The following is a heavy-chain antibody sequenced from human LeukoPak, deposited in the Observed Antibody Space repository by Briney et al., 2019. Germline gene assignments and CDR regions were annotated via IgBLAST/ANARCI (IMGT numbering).Heavy chain of an antibody. D-gene: IGHD1-26*01. CDR3: AKSIVGAMVVDY. Sequence: GGSLRLSCAASGFTFSTFAMSWVRQAPGKGLEWVSAISDSGGRTYYADSVKGRFTISRDNSKNTLYLQMNSLRAEDTAIYYCAKSIVGAMVVDYWGQGTLVTVSS. J-gene: IGHJ4*02. CDR2: ISDSGGRT. CDR1: GFTFSTFA. V-gene: IGHV3-23*01.